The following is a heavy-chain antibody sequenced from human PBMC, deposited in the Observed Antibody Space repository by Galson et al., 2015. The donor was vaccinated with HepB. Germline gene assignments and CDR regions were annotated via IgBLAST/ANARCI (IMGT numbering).Heavy chain of an antibody. CDR2: ISWNSGSI. J-gene: IGHJ4*02. CDR1: GFTFDDYA. Sequence: SLRLSCAASGFTFDDYAMHWVRQAPGKGLEWVSGISWNSGSIGYADSVKGRFTISRDNAKNSLYLQMNSLRAEDTALYYCAKDKGSGWPMKPFDYWGQGTLVTVSS. D-gene: IGHD6-19*01. V-gene: IGHV3-9*01. CDR3: AKDKGSGWPMKPFDY.